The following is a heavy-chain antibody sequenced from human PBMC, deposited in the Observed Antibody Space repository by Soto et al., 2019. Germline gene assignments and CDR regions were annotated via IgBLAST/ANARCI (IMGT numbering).Heavy chain of an antibody. J-gene: IGHJ6*03. CDR2: IRSKANSYAT. V-gene: IGHV3-73*01. CDR3: TRWGGVAARPLNTTLYYYYMDV. D-gene: IGHD6-6*01. CDR1: GFTFSGSA. Sequence: PGGSLRLSCAASGFTFSGSAMHWVRQASGKGLEWVGRIRSKANSYATAYAASVKGRFTISRDDSKNTAYLQMNSLKTEDTAVYYCTRWGGVAARPLNTTLYYYYMDVWGKGTTVTVSS.